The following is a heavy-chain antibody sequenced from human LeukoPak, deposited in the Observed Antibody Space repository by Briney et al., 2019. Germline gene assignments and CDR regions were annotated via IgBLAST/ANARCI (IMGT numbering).Heavy chain of an antibody. CDR3: ARVRARSYCSSTSCYGY. J-gene: IGHJ4*02. Sequence: GGSLRLSCAASGFTFSSYWMHWVRQAPGKGLVWVSGINTDGSSTSYADSVKGRFTTSRDNAKNTLYLQMNSLRAEDTAVYYCARVRARSYCSSTSCYGYWGQGTLVTVSS. CDR2: INTDGSST. V-gene: IGHV3-74*01. CDR1: GFTFSSYW. D-gene: IGHD2-2*01.